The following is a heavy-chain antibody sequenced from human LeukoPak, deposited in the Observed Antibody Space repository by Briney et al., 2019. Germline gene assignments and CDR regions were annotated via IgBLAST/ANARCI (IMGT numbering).Heavy chain of an antibody. J-gene: IGHJ4*02. Sequence: SETLSLTCTVSGVSISSYYWSWIRQPPGKGLEWIGYISYRGSTNYNPSLKSRVTISVDTSKNQFSLELSSVTAADTAVYYCARKDYFDYWGQGTLVTVSS. V-gene: IGHV4-59*01. CDR2: ISYRGST. CDR1: GVSISSYY. CDR3: ARKDYFDY.